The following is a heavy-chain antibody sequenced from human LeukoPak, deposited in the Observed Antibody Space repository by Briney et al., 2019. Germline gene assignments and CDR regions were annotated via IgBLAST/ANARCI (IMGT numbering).Heavy chain of an antibody. CDR1: GYSISTSNY. D-gene: IGHD2-21*02. CDR2: IYYSGGI. CDR3: ARKTTAGPTKAAFDI. J-gene: IGHJ3*02. Sequence: PSETLSLTCSVSGYSISTSNYWAWIRQPPGRGLEWIGHIYYSGGIYYNPSLESRVTMSVDTSRNQFSLKLSSVTAVDTAVYYCARKTTAGPTKAAFDIWGQGTMVAVST. V-gene: IGHV4-28*05.